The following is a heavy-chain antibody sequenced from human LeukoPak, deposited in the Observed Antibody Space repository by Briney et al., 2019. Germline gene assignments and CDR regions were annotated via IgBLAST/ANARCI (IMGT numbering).Heavy chain of an antibody. CDR3: ARKVTMVRGVIHSDAFDI. Sequence: ASVKVSCKASGGTFSSYAISWVRQAPGQGLEWMGGIIPIFGTANYAQKFQGRVTITTDESTSTAYMELSSLRSEDTAVYYCARKVTMVRGVIHSDAFDIWGQGTMVTVSS. D-gene: IGHD3-10*01. V-gene: IGHV1-69*05. J-gene: IGHJ3*02. CDR1: GGTFSSYA. CDR2: IIPIFGTA.